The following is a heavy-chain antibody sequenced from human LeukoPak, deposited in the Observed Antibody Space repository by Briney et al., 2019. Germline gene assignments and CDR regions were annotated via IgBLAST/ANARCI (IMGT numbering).Heavy chain of an antibody. V-gene: IGHV3-23*01. CDR3: ASSSYSSSSFDY. J-gene: IGHJ4*02. CDR2: ISGLGGST. D-gene: IGHD6-13*01. Sequence: PGGSLRLSCAASGFTFSSYAMSWVRQAPGKGLEWVSVISGLGGSTYYADSVKGRFAISRDNAKNTLYLEMNSLRAEDTAVYYCASSSYSSSSFDYWGQGTLVTVSS. CDR1: GFTFSSYA.